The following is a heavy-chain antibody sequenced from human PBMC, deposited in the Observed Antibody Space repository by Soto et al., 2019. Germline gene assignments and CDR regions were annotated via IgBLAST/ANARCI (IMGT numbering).Heavy chain of an antibody. D-gene: IGHD2-21*01. Sequence: QITLKESGPTLVKPTQTLTLTCTFSGFSHSTSGVGVGWIRQPPGKALEWLALIYWDDDKRYSPSLKSRLTITKDTSKNQVVLTMTNMDPVDTATYYCAHTQTYSGAGYYYYMDVWGKGPRSPSP. J-gene: IGHJ6*03. CDR2: IYWDDDK. V-gene: IGHV2-5*02. CDR1: GFSHSTSGVG. CDR3: AHTQTYSGAGYYYYMDV.